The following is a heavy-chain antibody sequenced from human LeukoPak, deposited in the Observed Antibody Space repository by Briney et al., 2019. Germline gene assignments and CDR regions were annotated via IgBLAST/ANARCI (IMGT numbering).Heavy chain of an antibody. J-gene: IGHJ4*02. CDR3: ARSGYRHPYHFDS. CDR2: LYTGGGS. Sequence: GGSLRLSCAASGFTVRTTYMSWVRQAPGKGPEWVSVLYTGGGSDYADSVKGRFAISRDNSKNTLALQMNSLRAEDTAIYYCARSGYRHPYHFDSWGQGTLVTVSS. D-gene: IGHD3-22*01. CDR1: GFTVRTTY. V-gene: IGHV3-53*01.